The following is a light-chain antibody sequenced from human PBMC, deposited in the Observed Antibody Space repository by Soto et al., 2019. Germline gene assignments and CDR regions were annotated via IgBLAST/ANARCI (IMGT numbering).Light chain of an antibody. J-gene: IGKJ1*01. CDR1: QSISSW. CDR3: QHYNSYSPTWT. CDR2: DAS. V-gene: IGKV1-5*01. Sequence: DIQMTQSPSTLSASVGDRVTITCRASQSISSWLAWYQQKPGKAPKLLIYDASSLESGVPSRFSGSGSGTEFTLTFGSLQPEDFATYYCQHYNSYSPTWTFGQGTKVEIK.